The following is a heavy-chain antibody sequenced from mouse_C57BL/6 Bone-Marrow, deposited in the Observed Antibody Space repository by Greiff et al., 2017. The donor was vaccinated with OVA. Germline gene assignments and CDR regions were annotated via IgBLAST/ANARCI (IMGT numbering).Heavy chain of an antibody. CDR3: ARSGDYGPAWFAY. Sequence: QVQLQQSGTELVKPGASVKLSCKASGYTFTSYWMYWVKQRPGQGLEWIGNINPSNGGTNYNEKFKSKATLTVDKSSSTAYMQLSSLTSEDSAVYYCARSGDYGPAWFAYWGQGTLVTVSA. V-gene: IGHV1-53*01. D-gene: IGHD2-4*01. CDR2: INPSNGGT. CDR1: GYTFTSYW. J-gene: IGHJ3*01.